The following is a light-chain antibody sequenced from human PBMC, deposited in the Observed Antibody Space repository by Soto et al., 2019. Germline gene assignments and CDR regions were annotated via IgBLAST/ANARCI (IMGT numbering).Light chain of an antibody. CDR3: SSYTTSTAYV. Sequence: QSALTQPASVSGSPGQSIAVACTGTSSDVGRYKYVSWYQQHPGKAPKLMIYDVSKRPSGVSDRFSGSKSGNTASLTISGLQAEDEADYYCSSYTTSTAYVFGTGTKLTVL. V-gene: IGLV2-14*01. CDR1: SSDVGRYKY. CDR2: DVS. J-gene: IGLJ1*01.